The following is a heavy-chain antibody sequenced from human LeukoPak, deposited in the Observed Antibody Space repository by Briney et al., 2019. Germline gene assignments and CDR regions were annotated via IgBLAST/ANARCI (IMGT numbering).Heavy chain of an antibody. CDR1: GFTFSSYW. CDR3: ARGNAMGV. Sequence: GGSLRLSCAASGFTFSSYWMTWVRQAPGKGLEWVANINQEGSERYYVDSVKGRFTISRDNAKNSLSLQMNSLRAEDTALYYCARGNAMGVWGQGTTVTASS. CDR2: INQEGSER. J-gene: IGHJ6*02. V-gene: IGHV3-7*01.